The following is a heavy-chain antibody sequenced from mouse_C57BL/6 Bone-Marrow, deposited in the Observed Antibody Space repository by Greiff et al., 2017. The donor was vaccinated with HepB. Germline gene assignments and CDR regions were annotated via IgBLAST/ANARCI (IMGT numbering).Heavy chain of an antibody. V-gene: IGHV14-4*01. CDR2: IDPENGDT. J-gene: IGHJ2*01. Sequence: VQLKQSGAELVRPGASVKLSCTASGFNIKDDYMHWVKQRPEQGLEWIGWIDPENGDTEYASKFQGKATITADTSSNTPYLQLSSLTSEDTAVYYCNTLTYYDYDWDYWCQGTTLTVSA. CDR1: GFNIKDDY. D-gene: IGHD2-4*01. CDR3: NTLTYYDYDWDY.